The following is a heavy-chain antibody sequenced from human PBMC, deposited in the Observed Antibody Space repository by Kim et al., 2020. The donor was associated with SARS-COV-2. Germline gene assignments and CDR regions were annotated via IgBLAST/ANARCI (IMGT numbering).Heavy chain of an antibody. CDR1: GFTFTSYW. CDR2: IFPGDSDT. Sequence: GESLKISCKGFGFTFTSYWIGWVRKVPGKGPEWMGSIFPGDSDTRYSPSFQSQVTIPADESISTAYLQWNSLKASDTAMYYCARRSSRGLDPWGQGTLVT. J-gene: IGHJ5*02. CDR3: ARRSSRGLDP. D-gene: IGHD3-22*01. V-gene: IGHV5-51*01.